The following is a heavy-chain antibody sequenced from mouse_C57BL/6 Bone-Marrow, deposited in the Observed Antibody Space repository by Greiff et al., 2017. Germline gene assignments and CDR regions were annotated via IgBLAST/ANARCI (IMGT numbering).Heavy chain of an antibody. D-gene: IGHD1-1*01. CDR3: ERATVAPEWYFEV. CDR2: ISSGGSTI. V-gene: IGHV5-17*01. Sequence: EVKVEESGGGLVKPGGSLKLSCAASGFTFSDYGMHWVRQAPEKGLEWVAYISSGGSTIDYADTVKGRVTISRDNANNTMFLQMTSLRSEDKAVYYWERATVAPEWYFEVWGTGTTVTAAS. CDR1: GFTFSDYG. J-gene: IGHJ1*03.